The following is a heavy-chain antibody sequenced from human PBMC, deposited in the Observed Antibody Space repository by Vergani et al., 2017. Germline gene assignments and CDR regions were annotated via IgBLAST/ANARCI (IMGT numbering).Heavy chain of an antibody. CDR3: ARGRRIYDDGEQTRKYNWFDP. Sequence: QVQLQQWGAGLLKPPETLSLTCAVYGGSFSGYYWSWIRQPPGKGLEWIGEINHSGSTNYNPSLKSRVTISVDTSKNQFCLKLGSVTAADTAVYYCARGRRIYDDGEQTRKYNWFDPWSQGTLVTVSS. CDR1: GGSFSGYY. V-gene: IGHV4-34*01. CDR2: INHSGST. J-gene: IGHJ5*02. D-gene: IGHD4-17*01.